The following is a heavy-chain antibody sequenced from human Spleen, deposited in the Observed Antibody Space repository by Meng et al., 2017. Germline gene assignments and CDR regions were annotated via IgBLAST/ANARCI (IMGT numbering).Heavy chain of an antibody. D-gene: IGHD3-10*01. CDR3: AKSDGSGSYYNGGWFDP. CDR1: GFTFDDYA. Sequence: GGSLRLSCAASGFTFDDYAMHWVRQAPGKGLEWVSGISWNSGSIGYADSVKGRFTISRDNAKNSLYLQMNSLRAEDTALYYCAKSDGSGSYYNGGWFDPWGQGTLVTVSS. CDR2: ISWNSGSI. V-gene: IGHV3-9*01. J-gene: IGHJ5*02.